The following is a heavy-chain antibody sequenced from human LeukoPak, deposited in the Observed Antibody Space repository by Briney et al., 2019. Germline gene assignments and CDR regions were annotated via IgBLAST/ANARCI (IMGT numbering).Heavy chain of an antibody. V-gene: IGHV1-46*01. J-gene: IGHJ4*02. CDR2: INPSGGST. CDR3: ARDGGNTPGDY. D-gene: IGHD4-23*01. CDR1: GYTFTSDY. Sequence: ASVNVSCKASGYTFTSDYMHWVRQAPGQGLEWMGIINPSGGSTSYAQKFQGRVTMTRDMSTSTVYMELSSLRSEDTAVYYCARDGGNTPGDYWGQGTLVTVSS.